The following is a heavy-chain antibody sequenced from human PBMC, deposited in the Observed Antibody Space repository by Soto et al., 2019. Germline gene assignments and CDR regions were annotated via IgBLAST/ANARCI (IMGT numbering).Heavy chain of an antibody. V-gene: IGHV1-18*01. Sequence: QVQLVQSGGEMRKPGASVKVSCQASGYTFTSYGISWVRQAPGQGLEWMGWISPYNGNTKYAQNPQGRVTMTTDTSTSTAYMDLRSLRPDDTAVYYCARDRSSENYLKWIEYWGQGTLVTVSS. D-gene: IGHD2-2*01. CDR1: GYTFTSYG. CDR2: ISPYNGNT. CDR3: ARDRSSENYLKWIEY. J-gene: IGHJ4*02.